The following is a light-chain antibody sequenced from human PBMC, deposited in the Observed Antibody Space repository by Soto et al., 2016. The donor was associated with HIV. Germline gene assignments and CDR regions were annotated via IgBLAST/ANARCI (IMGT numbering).Light chain of an antibody. V-gene: IGKV1-6*01. CDR3: LRDYTFTRST. CDR2: STS. J-gene: IGKJ2*01. Sequence: IQMTQSPSSLSASVGDRVTITCRASQGIKNELAWYQQKPGQAPKLLIYSTSTLGSGVPSRFSGSASGTDFTLTISSLQPEDSASYFCLRDYTFTRSTFGRGDQ. CDR1: QGIKNE.